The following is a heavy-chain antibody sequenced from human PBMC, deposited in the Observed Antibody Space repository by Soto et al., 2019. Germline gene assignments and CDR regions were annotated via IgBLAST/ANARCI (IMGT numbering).Heavy chain of an antibody. J-gene: IGHJ4*02. CDR1: GFSLYTSGVG. D-gene: IGHD3-22*01. CDR2: IYWDDAK. CDR3: ARGDSTGYYPY. V-gene: IGHV2-5*02. Sequence: SGPTLVNPTQTLTLTCTFSGFSLYTSGVGVGWIRQPPGKALEWLALIYWDDAKRYSPSLKSRVTVTKDTSKNQVVLTMTDMQPIGTATYYCARGDSTGYYPYWGQGTPVTVSS.